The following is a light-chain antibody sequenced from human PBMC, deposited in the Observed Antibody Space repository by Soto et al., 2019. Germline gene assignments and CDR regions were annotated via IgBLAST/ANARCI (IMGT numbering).Light chain of an antibody. CDR1: SSDVGGYNY. CDR3: SSYTSSSTWV. Sequence: QSVLAQPASVSGSPGQSITISCTGTSSDVGGYNYVSWYQQHPGKAPKLMIYEVSNRPSGVSNRFSGPKSGNTASLTISGLQAEDEADYYCSSYTSSSTWVFGGGTKVTV. J-gene: IGLJ3*02. V-gene: IGLV2-14*01. CDR2: EVS.